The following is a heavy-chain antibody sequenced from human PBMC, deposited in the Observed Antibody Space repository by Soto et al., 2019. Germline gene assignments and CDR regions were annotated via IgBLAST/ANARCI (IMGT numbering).Heavy chain of an antibody. J-gene: IGHJ5*02. D-gene: IGHD1-1*01. Sequence: PSETLSLTCTVSGASISGGYWNWIRKSAGKGMEWIERNYATGNTEYNPSRMSRFITSADTSKRQLSLKLRAVNAADTAVYYCVRDGTKTLRDWFDPWGQGISVTVSS. CDR3: VRDGTKTLRDWFDP. CDR2: NYATGNT. V-gene: IGHV4-4*07. CDR1: GASISGGY.